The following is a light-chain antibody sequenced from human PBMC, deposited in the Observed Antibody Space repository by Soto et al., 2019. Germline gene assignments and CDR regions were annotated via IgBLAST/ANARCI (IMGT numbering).Light chain of an antibody. CDR1: SSNIGSNY. Sequence: QSVLTQPPSASGTPGQRVTISCSGSSSNIGSNYVYWYQQLPGTAPKLLIYRNNQRPSGVPDRFSGSKSGTSASLAISGLRSDDEADYYCAAWDDSRSGPGVFGTGTKVTVL. J-gene: IGLJ1*01. CDR2: RNN. V-gene: IGLV1-47*01. CDR3: AAWDDSRSGPGV.